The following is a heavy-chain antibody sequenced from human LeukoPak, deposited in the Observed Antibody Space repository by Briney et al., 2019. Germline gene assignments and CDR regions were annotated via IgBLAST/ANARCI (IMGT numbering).Heavy chain of an antibody. D-gene: IGHD6-6*01. CDR2: ISGSGGST. J-gene: IGHJ6*02. CDR3: ARDGWQLVSPENYYYYGMDV. Sequence: QTGGSLRLSCAASGFTFSSYAMSWVRQAPGKGLEWVSAISGSGGSTYYADSVKGRFTISRDNSKNTLYLQMNSLRAEDTAVYYCARDGWQLVSPENYYYYGMDVWGQGTTVTVSS. CDR1: GFTFSSYA. V-gene: IGHV3-23*01.